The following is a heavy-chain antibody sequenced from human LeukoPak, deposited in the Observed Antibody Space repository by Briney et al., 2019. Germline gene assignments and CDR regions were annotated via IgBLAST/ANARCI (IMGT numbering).Heavy chain of an antibody. CDR1: GFTFSSYE. Sequence: GGSLRLSCAPSGFTFSSYEMSWVRQAPGKGLEWDSYISSGGSSINYADSGRGRFTISRDNAKNSLYLQMNSLRADDTAVYYCARETPYGSGSRGDFDYWGQGTLVTVSS. CDR2: ISSGGSSI. D-gene: IGHD3-10*01. CDR3: ARETPYGSGSRGDFDY. V-gene: IGHV3-48*03. J-gene: IGHJ4*02.